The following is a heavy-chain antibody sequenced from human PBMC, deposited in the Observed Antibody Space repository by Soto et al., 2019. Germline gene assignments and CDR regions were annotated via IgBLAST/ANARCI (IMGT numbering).Heavy chain of an antibody. CDR1: GGSISSGGYS. J-gene: IGHJ5*02. CDR3: ATWFDP. V-gene: IGHV4-30-2*01. CDR2: ISHSGRT. Sequence: QLQLQESGSGLVKPSQTLSLTCAVSGGSISSGGYSWSWIRQPPGKGLEWIGYISHSGRTYYNPSLTSRVTSSVDRSKDQFSLKLSSVTAADTAVYYCATWFDPWGQGTRVTLSS.